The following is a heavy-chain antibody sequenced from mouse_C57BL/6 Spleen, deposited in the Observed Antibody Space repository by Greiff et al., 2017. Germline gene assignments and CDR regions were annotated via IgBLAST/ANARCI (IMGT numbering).Heavy chain of an antibody. D-gene: IGHD1-1*01. Sequence: VQLQQSGAELVKPGASVKISCKASGYAFSSYWMHWVKQRPGKGLEWIGQIYPGDGDTNYNGKFKGKATLTADKSSSTAYMQLSSLTSEDSAVXFCSRDYASSYGYWGQGTTLTVSS. V-gene: IGHV1-80*01. CDR2: IYPGDGDT. CDR1: GYAFSSYW. J-gene: IGHJ2*01. CDR3: SRDYASSYGY.